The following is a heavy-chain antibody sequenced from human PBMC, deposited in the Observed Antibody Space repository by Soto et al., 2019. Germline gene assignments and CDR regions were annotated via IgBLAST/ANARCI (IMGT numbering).Heavy chain of an antibody. J-gene: IGHJ6*03. CDR1: GFTFSNYA. CDR3: ALRYCSRTTCPPLNSYFYMDV. V-gene: IGHV3-23*01. Sequence: EMQVLESGGGLVQPGGSLRLSCAASGFTFSNYAMAWVRQAPGKGLEWVSGISGSGGTTFYAGSVKGRFAISRDNSKNTLYLQMNILRADDTAVYYCALRYCSRTTCPPLNSYFYMDVWGKGTTVTVSS. D-gene: IGHD2-2*01. CDR2: ISGSGGTT.